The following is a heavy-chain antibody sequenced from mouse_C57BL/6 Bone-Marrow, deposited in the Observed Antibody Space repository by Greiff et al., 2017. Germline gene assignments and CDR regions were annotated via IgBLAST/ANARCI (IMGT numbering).Heavy chain of an antibody. J-gene: IGHJ3*01. V-gene: IGHV1-82*01. CDR3: ASTFYYGSSWFAY. CDR1: GYAFSSSW. D-gene: IGHD1-1*01. Sequence: QVHVKQSGPELVKPGASVKISCKASGYAFSSSWMNWVKQRPGKGLEWIGRIYPGDGDTNYNGKFKGKATLTADKSSSTAYMQLSSLTSEDSAVYFCASTFYYGSSWFAYWGQGTLVTVSA. CDR2: IYPGDGDT.